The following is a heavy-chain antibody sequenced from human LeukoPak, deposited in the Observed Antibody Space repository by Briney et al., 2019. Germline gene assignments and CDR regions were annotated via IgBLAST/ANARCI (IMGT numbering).Heavy chain of an antibody. Sequence: SETLSLTCTVSGGSISSTTYYWAWIRQPPGKGLEWIGSIYKAGSTNYSPSLRSRVFISVDTSNNQFSLSRSSVTAADTAVYYCARGEAAAGTYYWGQGTLVTVSS. J-gene: IGHJ4*02. CDR2: IYKAGST. CDR1: GGSISSTTYY. D-gene: IGHD6-13*01. CDR3: ARGEAAAGTYY. V-gene: IGHV4-39*01.